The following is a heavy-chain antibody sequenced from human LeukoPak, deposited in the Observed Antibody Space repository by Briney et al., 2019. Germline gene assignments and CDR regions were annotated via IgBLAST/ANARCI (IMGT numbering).Heavy chain of an antibody. V-gene: IGHV3-74*01. J-gene: IGHJ4*02. D-gene: IGHD3-22*01. CDR1: GFTFNKYW. Sequence: PGGSLRLSCAASGFTFNKYWMHWVRQVPGKGLVWVSRINGDGTTTSHADSVKGGFTMSRDNAKNTLYLQMSGLRVEDTAVYYCATGNYYDSRGYYTFGHWGQGTLVTVSS. CDR3: ATGNYYDSRGYYTFGH. CDR2: INGDGTTT.